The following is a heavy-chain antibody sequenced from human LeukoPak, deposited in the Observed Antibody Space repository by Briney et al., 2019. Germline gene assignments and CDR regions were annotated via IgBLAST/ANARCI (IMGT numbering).Heavy chain of an antibody. D-gene: IGHD6-13*01. V-gene: IGHV4-59*01. CDR1: GGSISSYY. CDR2: IYYSGST. CDR3: ARAAEGYSSSWYF. Sequence: SETLSLTCTVSGGSISSYYWSWIRQPPGKGLEWIGYIYYSGSTNYNPSLKSRVTISVDTSKNQFSLKLSSVTAVDTAVYYCARAAEGYSSSWYFWGQGTLVTVSS. J-gene: IGHJ4*02.